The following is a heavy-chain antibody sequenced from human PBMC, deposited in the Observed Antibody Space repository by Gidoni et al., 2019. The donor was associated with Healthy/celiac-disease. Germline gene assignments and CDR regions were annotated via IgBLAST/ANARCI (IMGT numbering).Heavy chain of an antibody. V-gene: IGHV3-20*04. J-gene: IGHJ4*02. D-gene: IGHD6-19*01. CDR1: GFTFDDYG. Sequence: EVQLVESGGGVVRPGGSLRLSCAASGFTFDDYGMSWVRQAPGKGLGWVSGINWNGGSTGYADSVKGRFTISRDNAKNSLYLQMNSLRAEDTALYYCAREPSYSSGWYGLIADLFDYWGQGTLVTVSS. CDR3: AREPSYSSGWYGLIADLFDY. CDR2: INWNGGST.